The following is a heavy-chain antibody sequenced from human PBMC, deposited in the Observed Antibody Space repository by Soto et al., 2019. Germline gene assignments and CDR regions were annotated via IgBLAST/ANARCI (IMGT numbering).Heavy chain of an antibody. V-gene: IGHV3-30*18. Sequence: QVQLVESGGGVVQPGRSLRLSCAASGFTFSSYGMHWVRQAPGKGLEWVAVISYDGSNKYYADSVKGRFTISRDNSKNTLSLQMNSLRGEDTAVYYCAKCLRWMITSPPFDPWGQGTLVTVSS. CDR1: GFTFSSYG. CDR2: ISYDGSNK. J-gene: IGHJ5*02. CDR3: AKCLRWMITSPPFDP. D-gene: IGHD3-16*01.